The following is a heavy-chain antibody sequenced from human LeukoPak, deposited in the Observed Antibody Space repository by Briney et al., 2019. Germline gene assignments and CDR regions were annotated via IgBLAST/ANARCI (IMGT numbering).Heavy chain of an antibody. D-gene: IGHD2-2*01. J-gene: IGHJ6*02. V-gene: IGHV1-69*13. CDR3: ASPVVPAAIYYYYGMDV. CDR2: IIPIFGTA. CDR1: GGTFISYA. Sequence: SVKVSCKASGGTFISYAISWVRQAPGQGLEWMGGIIPIFGTANYAQKFQGRVTITADESTSTAYMELSSLRSEDTAVYYCASPVVPAAIYYYYGMDVWGQGTTVTVSS.